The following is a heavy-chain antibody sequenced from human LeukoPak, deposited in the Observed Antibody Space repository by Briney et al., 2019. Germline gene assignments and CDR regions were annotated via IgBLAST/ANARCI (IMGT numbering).Heavy chain of an antibody. D-gene: IGHD6-13*01. V-gene: IGHV4-59*01. Sequence: SETLSLTCTVSGGSISSYYWSWIRQPPGKGLEWIGYIYYSGSTNYNPSLKSRVTISVNTSKNQFSLKLSSVTAADTAVYYCARDRAAAGMDYWGQGTLVTVSS. CDR3: ARDRAAAGMDY. CDR2: IYYSGST. J-gene: IGHJ4*02. CDR1: GGSISSYY.